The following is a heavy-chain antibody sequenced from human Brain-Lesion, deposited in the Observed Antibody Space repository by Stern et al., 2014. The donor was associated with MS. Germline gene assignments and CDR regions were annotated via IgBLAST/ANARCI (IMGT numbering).Heavy chain of an antibody. D-gene: IGHD1-14*01. V-gene: IGHV3-9*01. CDR1: GFTFADYA. CDR3: ARDITGSSAYFAY. CDR2: ISWSSGTI. J-gene: IGHJ4*02. Sequence: VQLVESGGDLVQPGRSLRLSCAAFGFTFADYAMHWVRQAPGKGLEWVAGISWSSGTIGYADSVKGRFTTSRDNAYSSLYLQMNSLRPEDTALYYCARDITGSSAYFAYWGQGTLVTVSS.